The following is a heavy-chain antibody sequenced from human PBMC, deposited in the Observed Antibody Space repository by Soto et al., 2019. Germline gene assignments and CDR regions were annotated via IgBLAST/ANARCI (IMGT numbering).Heavy chain of an antibody. V-gene: IGHV4-59*01. CDR2: IYYSGST. Sequence: SETLSLTXTVADGSISGYYWSWIRQPPGKGLEWIGYIYYSGSTIYNPSLKSRVTISVDTSKNQFSLKLSSVTAADTAVYYCARARYDSSGYYYFDYWGQGTLVTVSS. J-gene: IGHJ4*02. CDR3: ARARYDSSGYYYFDY. CDR1: DGSISGYY. D-gene: IGHD3-22*01.